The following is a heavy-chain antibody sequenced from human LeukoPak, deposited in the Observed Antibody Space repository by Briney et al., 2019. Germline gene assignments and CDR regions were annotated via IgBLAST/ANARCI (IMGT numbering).Heavy chain of an antibody. CDR1: GFTVSSNY. CDR2: IYSGGNT. J-gene: IGHJ4*02. CDR3: ANSDVSSYSSGPAWY. V-gene: IGHV3-53*01. Sequence: GGSLRLSCAPSGFTVSSNYMSWVRQAPGKGLEWVSVIYSGGNTYYSDSVKGRFTISRDNSKNTLYLQMNSLRAEDTAVYYCANSDVSSYSSGPAWYWGQGTLVTVSS. D-gene: IGHD6-19*01.